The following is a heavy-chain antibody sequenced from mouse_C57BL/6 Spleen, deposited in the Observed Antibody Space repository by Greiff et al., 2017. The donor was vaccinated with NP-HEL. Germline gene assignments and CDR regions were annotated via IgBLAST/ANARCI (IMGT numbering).Heavy chain of an antibody. Sequence: EVKLVESEGGSVQPGSSMKLSCTASGFTFSDYYMAWVRQVPEKGLEWVANIKYDGSSTYYLDSLKSRFIISRDNAKNILYLQMSSLKSEDTATYYCARDHPMDYWGQGTSVTVSS. J-gene: IGHJ4*01. CDR1: GFTFSDYY. CDR3: ARDHPMDY. V-gene: IGHV5-16*01. CDR2: IKYDGSST.